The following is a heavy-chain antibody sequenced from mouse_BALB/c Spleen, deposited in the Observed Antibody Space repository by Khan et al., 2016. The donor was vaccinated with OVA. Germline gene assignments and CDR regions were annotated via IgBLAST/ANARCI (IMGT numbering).Heavy chain of an antibody. Sequence: QVQLKESGPGLVAPSQSLSITCTVSGFSLTTYGVNWVRQPPGKGLEWLGVIWAGGSINYNSALMSRLTISKDNSKSQVFLKMNSLQTDDTAMYYWVRFYDGYVYAMDYWGQGTSVTVSS. V-gene: IGHV2-9*02. CDR1: GFSLTTYG. J-gene: IGHJ4*01. CDR2: IWAGGSI. D-gene: IGHD2-3*01. CDR3: VRFYDGYVYAMDY.